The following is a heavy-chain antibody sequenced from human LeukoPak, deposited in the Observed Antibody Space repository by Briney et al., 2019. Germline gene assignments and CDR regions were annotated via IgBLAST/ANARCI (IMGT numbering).Heavy chain of an antibody. CDR1: GASINSYY. J-gene: IGHJ4*02. V-gene: IGHV4-39*01. Sequence: SETLSLTCTVSGASINSYYWSWIRQPPGKGLEWIGSTYYSGSTFYNPSLNSRVTISVDTSRNQFSLKLSSVTAADTAMYYCARHQKQWLVDYWGQGTLVTVSS. CDR3: ARHQKQWLVDY. D-gene: IGHD6-19*01. CDR2: TYYSGST.